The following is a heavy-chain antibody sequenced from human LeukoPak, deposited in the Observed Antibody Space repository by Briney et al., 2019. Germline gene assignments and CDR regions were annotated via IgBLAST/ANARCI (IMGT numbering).Heavy chain of an antibody. CDR2: ISGSGGST. Sequence: GGSLRLSCAASGFTFSSYAMSWVRQAPGKGLEWVSAISGSGGSTYYADSVKGRFTISRDNSKNTLYLQKNSLRAEDTAVYYCAKDPRYCSSTSCKSYYCMDVWGQGTTVTVSS. CDR1: GFTFSSYA. CDR3: AKDPRYCSSTSCKSYYCMDV. J-gene: IGHJ6*02. V-gene: IGHV3-23*01. D-gene: IGHD2-2*01.